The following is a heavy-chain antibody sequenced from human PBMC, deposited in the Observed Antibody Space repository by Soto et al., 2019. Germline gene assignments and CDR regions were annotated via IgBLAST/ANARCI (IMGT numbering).Heavy chain of an antibody. CDR2: IIPIFGTA. J-gene: IGHJ4*02. CDR3: ASGTLSRYSSGWY. Sequence: SVKVSCKASGGTFSSYAISWVRQAPGQGLEWMGGIIPIFGTANYAQKFQGRVTITADKSTSTAYMELSSLGSEDTAVYYCASGTLSRYSSGWYWGQGTLVTVSS. CDR1: GGTFSSYA. D-gene: IGHD6-19*01. V-gene: IGHV1-69*06.